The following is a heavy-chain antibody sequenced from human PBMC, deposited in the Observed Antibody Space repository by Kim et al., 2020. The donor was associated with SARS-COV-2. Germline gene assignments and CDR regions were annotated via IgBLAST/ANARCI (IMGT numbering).Heavy chain of an antibody. D-gene: IGHD2-2*01. CDR3: ARVARYCSSTSCFGFDP. Sequence: LERRVTMSVDTSKNQFSLKLSSVTAADTAVYYCARVARYCSSTSCFGFDPWGQGTLVTVSS. J-gene: IGHJ5*02. V-gene: IGHV4-4*06.